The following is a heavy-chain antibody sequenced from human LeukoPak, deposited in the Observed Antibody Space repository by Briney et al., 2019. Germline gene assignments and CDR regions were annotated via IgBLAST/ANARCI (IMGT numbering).Heavy chain of an antibody. CDR1: GFSFSSYS. D-gene: IGHD6-25*01. CDR3: ASTAAAGDY. CDR2: MTRSGTI. V-gene: IGHV3-69-1*01. J-gene: IGHJ4*02. Sequence: PGGSLRLSCAASGFSFSSYSMNWVRPAPGKGLEWVATMTRSGTIYYADSVKGRFTISRDNAKNSVYLQMNSLRDEDTAVYYCASTAAAGDYWGQGTLVTVSS.